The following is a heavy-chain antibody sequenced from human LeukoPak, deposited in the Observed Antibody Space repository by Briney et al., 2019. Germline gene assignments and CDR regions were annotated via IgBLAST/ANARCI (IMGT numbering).Heavy chain of an antibody. CDR3: TRVAHYYGGFDP. CDR1: GFTFSSYT. CDR2: ISSGSSYI. J-gene: IGHJ5*02. D-gene: IGHD3-10*01. Sequence: PGGSLRLSCAASGFTFSSYTMNWVRQAPGKGLEWVSIISSGSSYIHYADSAKGRFTISRDNAKNSLYLQMNSLRAEDTAVYYCTRVAHYYGGFDPWGQGTLVTVSS. V-gene: IGHV3-21*01.